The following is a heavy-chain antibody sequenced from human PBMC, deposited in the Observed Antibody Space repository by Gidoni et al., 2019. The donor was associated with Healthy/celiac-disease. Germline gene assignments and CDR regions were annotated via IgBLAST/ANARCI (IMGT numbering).Heavy chain of an antibody. CDR3: ARDREEYGDYYFDP. D-gene: IGHD4-17*01. J-gene: IGHJ5*02. Sequence: QVQLVESGGGVVQPGRSLRLSCAASGFTFSSYGMLWVRQAPGKGLEWVAVIWYDGSNKYYADSVKGRFTISRDNSKNTLYLQMNSLRAEDTAVYYCARDREEYGDYYFDPWGQGTLVTVSS. CDR2: IWYDGSNK. CDR1: GFTFSSYG. V-gene: IGHV3-33*01.